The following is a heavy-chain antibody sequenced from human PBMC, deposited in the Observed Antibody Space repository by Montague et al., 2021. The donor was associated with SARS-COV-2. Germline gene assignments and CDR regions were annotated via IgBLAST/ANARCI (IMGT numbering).Heavy chain of an antibody. Sequence: SETLSLTCAVYGGSFSGYYWNWIRQPPGKGLEWIGEINHSGSTNYNPFLKSRVTMSVDTSKNQFSLKLTSVTAADTAVYYCARRWSGHLAVVYWGQGTLVTVSS. CDR1: GGSFSGYY. CDR3: ARRWSGHLAVVY. D-gene: IGHD3-3*01. CDR2: INHSGST. J-gene: IGHJ4*02. V-gene: IGHV4-34*01.